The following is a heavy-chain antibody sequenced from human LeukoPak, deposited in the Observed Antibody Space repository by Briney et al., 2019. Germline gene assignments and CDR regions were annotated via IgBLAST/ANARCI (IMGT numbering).Heavy chain of an antibody. J-gene: IGHJ4*02. D-gene: IGHD5-18*01. CDR3: ARSDTAMVPFDY. CDR2: IYYSGST. CDR1: GGSISSYY. V-gene: IGHV4-59*01. Sequence: PSETLSLTCTVSGGSISSYYWSWIRQPPGKGLEWIGYIYYSGSTNYNPSLKSRVTISVDTSKNQFSLKLSSVTAADTAVYYCARSDTAMVPFDYWGRGTLVTVSS.